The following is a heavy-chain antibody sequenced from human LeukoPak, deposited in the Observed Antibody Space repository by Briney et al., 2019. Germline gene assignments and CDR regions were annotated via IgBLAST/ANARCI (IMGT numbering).Heavy chain of an antibody. V-gene: IGHV1-69*05. D-gene: IGHD2-2*01. CDR2: IIPIFGTA. J-gene: IGHJ4*02. CDR1: GGTFSSYA. Sequence: WASVKVSCKASGGTFSSYAISWVRQAPGQGLEWMGGIIPIFGTANYAQKFQGRVTITTDESTSTAYMELSSLRSEDTAVYYCARGSWDCSSTSCFDLLDYWGQGTLVTVSS. CDR3: ARGSWDCSSTSCFDLLDY.